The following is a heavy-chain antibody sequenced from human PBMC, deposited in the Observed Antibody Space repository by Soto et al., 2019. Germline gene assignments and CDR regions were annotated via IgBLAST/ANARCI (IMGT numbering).Heavy chain of an antibody. CDR1: GGTFSSYA. Sequence: SVKVSCKASGGTFSSYAISWVRQAPGQGLEWMGGIIPIFGTANYAQKFQGRVTITADDSTSTAYMELSSLRSEDTAVYYCAMRTSGILWSSPYNWFDPWGQGTLVTVSS. D-gene: IGHD2-21*01. CDR3: AMRTSGILWSSPYNWFDP. V-gene: IGHV1-69*13. J-gene: IGHJ5*02. CDR2: IIPIFGTA.